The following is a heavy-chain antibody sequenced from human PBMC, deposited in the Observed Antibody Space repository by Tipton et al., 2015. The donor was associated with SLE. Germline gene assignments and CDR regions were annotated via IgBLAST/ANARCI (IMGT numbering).Heavy chain of an antibody. CDR1: GGSFSGYY. CDR2: INHSGST. V-gene: IGHV4-34*01. Sequence: TLSLTCAVYGGSFSGYYWSWIRQPPGKGLEWIGEINHSGSTNYNPSLKSRVTISVDTSKNQFSLKLSSVTAADTAVYYFARHPGARHFDYWGQGTLVTVSS. CDR3: ARHPGARHFDY. J-gene: IGHJ4*02. D-gene: IGHD6-6*01.